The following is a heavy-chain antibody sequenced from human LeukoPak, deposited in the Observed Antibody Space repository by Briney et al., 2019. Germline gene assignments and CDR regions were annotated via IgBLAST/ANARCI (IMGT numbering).Heavy chain of an antibody. Sequence: SETLYLTCTVSGGSISSSSYYWGWIRQPPGKGLEWIGSIYYSGSTYYNPSLKSRVTISVDTSKNQFSLKLSSVTAADTAVYYCASDILTGRDYWGQGTLVTVSS. CDR2: IYYSGST. V-gene: IGHV4-39*01. D-gene: IGHD3-9*01. J-gene: IGHJ4*02. CDR3: ASDILTGRDY. CDR1: GGSISSSSYY.